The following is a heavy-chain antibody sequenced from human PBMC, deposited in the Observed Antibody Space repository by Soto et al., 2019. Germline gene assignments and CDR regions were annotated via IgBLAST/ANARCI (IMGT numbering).Heavy chain of an antibody. Sequence: GESLKISCKGSGYSFTSYWISWVRQMPGKGLEWMGRIDPSDSYTNYSPSFQGHVTISADKSISTAYLQWSSLKAPDTAMYYCARHFKGSTARYGMDVWGQGTTVTVSS. CDR3: ARHFKGSTARYGMDV. V-gene: IGHV5-10-1*01. CDR2: IDPSDSYT. CDR1: GYSFTSYW. D-gene: IGHD3-3*02. J-gene: IGHJ6*02.